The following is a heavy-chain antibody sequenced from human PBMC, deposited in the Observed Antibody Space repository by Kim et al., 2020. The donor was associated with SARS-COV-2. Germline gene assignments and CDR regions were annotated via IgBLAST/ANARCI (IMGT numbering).Heavy chain of an antibody. Sequence: GGSLRLSCAASGFTFSSYAMHWVRQAPGKGLEWVAVISYDGSNKYYVDSVKGRFTISRDNSKNTLYLQMNSLRAEDTAVYYCARDRVSLVGATGFDYWGQGTLVTVSS. CDR3: ARDRVSLVGATGFDY. CDR2: ISYDGSNK. D-gene: IGHD1-26*01. V-gene: IGHV3-30*04. J-gene: IGHJ4*02. CDR1: GFTFSSYA.